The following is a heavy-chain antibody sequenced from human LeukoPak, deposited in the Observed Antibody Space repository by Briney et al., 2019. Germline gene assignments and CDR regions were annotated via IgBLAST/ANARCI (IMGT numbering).Heavy chain of an antibody. CDR1: GGSISSYY. V-gene: IGHV4-59*08. Sequence: SETLSPTCTVSGGSISSYYWSWIRQPPGKGLEWIGYIYYSGSTNYNPSLKSRVTISVDTSKNQFSLKLSSVTAADTAVYYCATSYSGYDPNYFDYWGQGTLVTVSS. J-gene: IGHJ4*02. CDR2: IYYSGST. CDR3: ATSYSGYDPNYFDY. D-gene: IGHD5-12*01.